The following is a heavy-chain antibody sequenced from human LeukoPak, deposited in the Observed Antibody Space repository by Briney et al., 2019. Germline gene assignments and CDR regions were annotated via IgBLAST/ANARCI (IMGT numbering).Heavy chain of an antibody. CDR2: IYYSGST. CDR3: ARGHGRVLDY. D-gene: IGHD1-1*01. V-gene: IGHV4-59*11. CDR1: GGSISSHY. J-gene: IGHJ4*02. Sequence: SETLSFTCTVSGGSISSHYWSWIRQPPGKGLEWIGYIYYSGSTNYNPSLKSRVTISVDTSKNQFSLKLSSVTAADTAVYYCARGHGRVLDYWGQGTLVTVSS.